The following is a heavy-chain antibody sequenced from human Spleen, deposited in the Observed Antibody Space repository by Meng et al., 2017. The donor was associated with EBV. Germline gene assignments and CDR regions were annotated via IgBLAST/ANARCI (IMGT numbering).Heavy chain of an antibody. CDR1: GASVSGGTFH. CDR3: AKSSSSTPGVVDS. D-gene: IGHD6-6*01. Sequence: QVQLQESGPGLVXPXXXXXLTXTVSGASVSGGTFHWSWIRQPPGKELEWIGYIYDGGTTIYNPSLKSRVTIFLDTSRNQVSLGLRSVTTADTAVYYCAKSSSSTPGVVDSWGQGTLVTVSS. CDR2: IYDGGTT. V-gene: IGHV4-61*01. J-gene: IGHJ4*02.